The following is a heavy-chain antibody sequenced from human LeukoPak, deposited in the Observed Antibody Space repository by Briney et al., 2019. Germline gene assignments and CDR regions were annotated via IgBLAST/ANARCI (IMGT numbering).Heavy chain of an antibody. CDR3: ARDYYGSGSYYL. D-gene: IGHD3-10*01. CDR1: GGSISSGSYY. Sequence: SETLSLTCTVSGGSISSGSYYWSWIRQPAGKGLEWIGRIYTSGSTNYNPSLKSRVTISVDTSKNQFSLKLSSVTAADTAVYYCARDYYGSGSYYLWGQGTLVTVSS. CDR2: IYTSGST. V-gene: IGHV4-61*02. J-gene: IGHJ4*02.